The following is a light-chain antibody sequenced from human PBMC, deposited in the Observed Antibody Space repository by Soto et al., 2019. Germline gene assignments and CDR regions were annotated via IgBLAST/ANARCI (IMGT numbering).Light chain of an antibody. Sequence: DIQMTQSPSSLSASVGDRVTITCRASQGISNNLAWYQQKPGQVPKLLIYAASTLQTGVPSRFSGSGSGTDFTLTISSLQPEDVATYYCQNYNSAPYTFGQGTKLEIK. J-gene: IGKJ2*01. CDR1: QGISNN. CDR2: AAS. CDR3: QNYNSAPYT. V-gene: IGKV1-27*01.